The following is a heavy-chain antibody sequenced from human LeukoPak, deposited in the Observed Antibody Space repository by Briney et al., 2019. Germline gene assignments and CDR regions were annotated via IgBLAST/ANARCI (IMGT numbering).Heavy chain of an antibody. J-gene: IGHJ3*02. CDR2: INPSGGST. D-gene: IGHD6-13*01. V-gene: IGHV1-46*01. CDR3: ASRHVAAAGQDNDAFDI. CDR1: GYTFTSYY. Sequence: ASVKVSCKASGYTFTSYYMHWVRQAPGQGLEWMGIINPSGGSTSYAQKFQGRVTMTRDTSTGTVYMELSSLRSEDTAVYYCASRHVAAAGQDNDAFDIWGQGTMVTVSS.